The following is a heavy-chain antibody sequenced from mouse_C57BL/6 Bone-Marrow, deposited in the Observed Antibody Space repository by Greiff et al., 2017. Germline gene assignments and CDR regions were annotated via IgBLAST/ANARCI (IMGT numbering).Heavy chain of an antibody. J-gene: IGHJ2*01. D-gene: IGHD1-1*01. CDR1: GYSFTGYF. CDR2: INPYNGDT. V-gene: IGHV1-20*01. CDR3: ATGITTVVPCFDY. Sequence: EVQLQQSGPELVKPGDSVKISCKASGYSFTGYFMNWVMQSHGKSLEWIGRINPYNGDTFYNQKFKGKATLTVDKSSSTAHMELRSLTSEDSAVYYCATGITTVVPCFDYWGQGTTLTVSS.